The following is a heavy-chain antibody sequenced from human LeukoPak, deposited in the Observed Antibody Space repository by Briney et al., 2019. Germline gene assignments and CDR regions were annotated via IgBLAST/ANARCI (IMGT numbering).Heavy chain of an antibody. V-gene: IGHV3-74*01. CDR3: AKGPPTGTTVYYFDY. D-gene: IGHD1-7*01. J-gene: IGHJ4*02. Sequence: GGSLRLSCAASGFTFSDYWMYWVRQVPGKGLVWVSRINSDGSSTSYADSVKGRFTISRDNSKNTLYLQMNSLRAEDTAVYYCAKGPPTGTTVYYFDYWGQGTLVTVSS. CDR2: INSDGSST. CDR1: GFTFSDYW.